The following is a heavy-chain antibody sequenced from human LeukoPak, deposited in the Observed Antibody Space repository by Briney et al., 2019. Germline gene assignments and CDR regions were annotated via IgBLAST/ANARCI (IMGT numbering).Heavy chain of an antibody. CDR1: GGSISSGDYY. Sequence: SQTLSLTCTVSGGSISSGDYYWSWIRPPPGKGLEWIGYIYYSGSTYYNPSLKSRVTISVDTSKNQFSLKLSSVTAADTAVYYCAREGPLWFGELLWGDNWFDPWGQGTLVTVSS. J-gene: IGHJ5*02. V-gene: IGHV4-30-4*01. CDR2: IYYSGST. CDR3: AREGPLWFGELLWGDNWFDP. D-gene: IGHD3-10*01.